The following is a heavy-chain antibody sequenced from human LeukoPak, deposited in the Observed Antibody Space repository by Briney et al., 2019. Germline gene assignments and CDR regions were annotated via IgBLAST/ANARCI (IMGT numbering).Heavy chain of an antibody. Sequence: GGSLRLSCAASGFTFSSYGFHWVRQAPGKGLEWVTLIWHDGTRENYADSVKGRFTISRDNSKNTLYLQMNSPRAEDTAVYYCAIVAVAAANGWGQGTLVTVSS. J-gene: IGHJ4*02. CDR1: GFTFSSYG. CDR3: AIVAVAAANG. V-gene: IGHV3-33*01. CDR2: IWHDGTRE. D-gene: IGHD6-19*01.